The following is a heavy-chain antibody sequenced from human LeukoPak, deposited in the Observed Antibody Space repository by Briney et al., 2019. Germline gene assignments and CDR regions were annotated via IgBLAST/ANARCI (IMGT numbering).Heavy chain of an antibody. D-gene: IGHD3-10*01. V-gene: IGHV1-18*04. CDR3: ARDLKRGIAYNDYYGSGSYPGEPFDP. Sequence: GESLKISCKGSGYSFTSYWIGWVRQMPGKGLEWMGWISAYNGNTNYAQKLQGRVTMTTDTSTSTAYMELRSLRSDDTAVYYCARDLKRGIAYNDYYGSGSYPGEPFDPWGQGTLVTVSS. CDR2: ISAYNGNT. J-gene: IGHJ5*02. CDR1: GYSFTSYW.